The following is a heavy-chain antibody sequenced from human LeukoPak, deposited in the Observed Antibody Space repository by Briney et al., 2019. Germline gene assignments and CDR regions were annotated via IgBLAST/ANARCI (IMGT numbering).Heavy chain of an antibody. CDR3: ARGVMLFSFDY. CDR2: IYYSGST. Sequence: PSETLSLTCTVSGGSISSSSYYRGWIRQPPGKGLEWIGSIYYSGSTYYNPSLKSRVTISVDTSKNQFSLKLSSVTAADTAVYYCARGVMLFSFDYWGQGTLVTVSS. V-gene: IGHV4-39*01. CDR1: GGSISSSSYY. D-gene: IGHD2-21*01. J-gene: IGHJ4*02.